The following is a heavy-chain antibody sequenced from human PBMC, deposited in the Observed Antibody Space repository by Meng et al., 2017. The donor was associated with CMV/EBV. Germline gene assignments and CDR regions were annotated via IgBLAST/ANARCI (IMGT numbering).Heavy chain of an antibody. CDR2: INHSGST. D-gene: IGHD3-3*01. Sequence: GSLRLSCAVYGGSFSGYYWSWIRQPPGKGLEWIGEINHSGSTNYNPSLKSRVTISVDTSKNQFSLKLSPVTAADTAVYYCARGMSGRYGYYYYYYGMDVWGQGTTVTVSS. J-gene: IGHJ6*02. CDR3: ARGMSGRYGYYYYYYGMDV. V-gene: IGHV4-34*01. CDR1: GGSFSGYY.